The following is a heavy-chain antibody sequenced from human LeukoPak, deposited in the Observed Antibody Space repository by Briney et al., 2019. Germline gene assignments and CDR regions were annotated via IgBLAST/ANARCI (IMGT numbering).Heavy chain of an antibody. CDR2: ISSSSSYT. V-gene: IGHV3-11*06. D-gene: IGHD2/OR15-2a*01. Sequence: GGSLRLSCAASGFTFSDYYMSWIRQAPGKGLEWVSYISSSSSYTNYADSVKGRFTISRDNAKNSLYLQMNSLRAEDTAVYYCARNGEKPRGSASNNYYYYGMDVWGKGTTVTVSS. CDR1: GFTFSDYY. CDR3: ARNGEKPRGSASNNYYYYGMDV. J-gene: IGHJ6*04.